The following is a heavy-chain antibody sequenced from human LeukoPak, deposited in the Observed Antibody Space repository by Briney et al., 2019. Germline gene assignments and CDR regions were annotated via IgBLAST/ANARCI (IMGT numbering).Heavy chain of an antibody. D-gene: IGHD5-18*01. CDR3: ARVDTVMAYYFDL. V-gene: IGHV3-53*04. Sequence: GGSLGLSCAASGFTVSTNCMTWVRQAPGKGLEWVSTIYSGGTTYYADSVMGRFTISRHNSRNTLYLQMNSLRAEDTAVYYCARVDTVMAYYFDLWGQGTLVTVSS. CDR2: IYSGGTT. CDR1: GFTVSTNC. J-gene: IGHJ4*02.